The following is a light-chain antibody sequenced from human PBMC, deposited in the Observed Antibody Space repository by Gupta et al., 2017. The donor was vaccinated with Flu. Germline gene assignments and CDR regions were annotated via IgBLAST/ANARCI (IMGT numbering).Light chain of an antibody. V-gene: IGKV3-15*01. J-gene: IGKJ1*01. CDR1: QSVSSN. Sequence: PATLSVSPGERATLSCRASQSVSSNLAWYQQKPGQAPRLLIDGASTRATGIPARFSGSGSGTEFTLTISSLQSEDFAVYYCQQDNNWPWTFGQGTKVEIK. CDR3: QQDNNWPWT. CDR2: GAS.